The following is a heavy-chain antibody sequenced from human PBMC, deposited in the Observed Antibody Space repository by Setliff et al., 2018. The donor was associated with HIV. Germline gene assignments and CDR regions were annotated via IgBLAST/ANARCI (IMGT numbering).Heavy chain of an antibody. J-gene: IGHJ4*02. Sequence: GGSLRLPCAASGFTFSTYRMNWVRQAPGKGLEWVSSISSSSSYIYYADSLKGRFTISRDNAKNSLYLQMNSLRAEDTAVYYCARAAHSGWYYFDYWGQGTLVTVSS. V-gene: IGHV3-21*01. CDR1: GFTFSTYR. CDR2: ISSSSSYI. CDR3: ARAAHSGWYYFDY. D-gene: IGHD6-19*01.